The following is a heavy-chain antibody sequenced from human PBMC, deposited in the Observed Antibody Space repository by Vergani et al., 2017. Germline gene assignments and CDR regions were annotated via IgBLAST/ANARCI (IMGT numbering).Heavy chain of an antibody. CDR2: ISYDGSNK. V-gene: IGHV3-30-3*01. Sequence: QVQLVESGGGVVQPGRSLRLSCAASGFTFSSYAMHWVRQAPGKGLEWVAVISYDGSNKYYADSVKGRFTISRDNSKNTLYLQMNSLRAEDTAVYYCARPMGSVWHFDLWGRGTLVTVSS. CDR1: GFTFSSYA. J-gene: IGHJ2*01. D-gene: IGHD3-16*01. CDR3: ARPMGSVWHFDL.